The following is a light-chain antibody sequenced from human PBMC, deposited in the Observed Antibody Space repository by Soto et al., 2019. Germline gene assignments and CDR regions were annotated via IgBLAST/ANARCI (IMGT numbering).Light chain of an antibody. CDR2: DNT. V-gene: IGLV1-40*01. CDR1: SSYIASYS. J-gene: IGLJ1*01. CDR3: QSYDNSLTDYYV. Sequence: QAVVTQPPSVSGTPGQRVTISCTGSSSYIASYSVHWYQQLPGGAPKLLIFDNTNRPSGVPDRFSGSKSGTSASLAITGLQAEDEADYYCQSYDNSLTDYYVFGTGTKLTVL.